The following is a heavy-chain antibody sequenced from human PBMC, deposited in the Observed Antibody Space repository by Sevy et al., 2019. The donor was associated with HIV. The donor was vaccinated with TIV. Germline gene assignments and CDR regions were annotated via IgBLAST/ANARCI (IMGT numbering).Heavy chain of an antibody. J-gene: IGHJ4*02. CDR3: ARMGDYFDTSGYYPLKY. Sequence: ASVKVSCKASGYTFTGYYVHWLRQAPGQGLEWMGWINPKTGGTYFAKKFQDRVTMTTGKSITTAYMELSGLRFDETAVYYCARMGDYFDTSGYYPLKYWGQGPLVTVSS. D-gene: IGHD3-22*01. CDR1: GYTFTGYY. CDR2: INPKTGGT. V-gene: IGHV1-2*02.